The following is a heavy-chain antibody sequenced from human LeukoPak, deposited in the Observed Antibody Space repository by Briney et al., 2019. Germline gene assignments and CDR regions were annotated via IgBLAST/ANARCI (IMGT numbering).Heavy chain of an antibody. J-gene: IGHJ3*02. CDR1: GGSISSGGNY. D-gene: IGHD5-18*01. CDR3: AREGYSYASAEVDI. V-gene: IGHV4-30-2*01. CDR2: IYHSGST. Sequence: SQTLSLTCTVSGGSISSGGNYWSWIRQPPGKGLEWIGYIYHSGSTYYNPSLKSRVTISVDRSKNQFSLKLSSVTAADTAVYYCAREGYSYASAEVDIWGQGTMVTVSS.